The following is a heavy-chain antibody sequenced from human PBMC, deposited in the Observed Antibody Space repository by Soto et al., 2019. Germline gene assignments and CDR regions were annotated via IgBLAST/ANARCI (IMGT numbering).Heavy chain of an antibody. CDR3: ARGGSLYWYFDL. CDR1: GYTFTSYA. J-gene: IGHJ2*01. CDR2: INAGNGNT. D-gene: IGHD1-26*01. V-gene: IGHV1-3*01. Sequence: QVQLVQSGAEVKKPGASVKVSCKASGYTFTSYAMHWVRQAPGQRLEWMGWINAGNGNTKYSQKFQGRVTITRDTYASSAYMELRSLRSDDTAVYYCARGGSLYWYFDLWGRGTLVTVSS.